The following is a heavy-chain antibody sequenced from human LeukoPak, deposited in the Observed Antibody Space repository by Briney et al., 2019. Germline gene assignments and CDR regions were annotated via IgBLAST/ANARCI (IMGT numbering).Heavy chain of an antibody. J-gene: IGHJ6*03. CDR3: ARSELHIDYYYYYMDV. V-gene: IGHV1-69*01. Sequence: SVKVPCKASGGTFSSYAISWVRQAPGQGLEWMGGIIPIFGTANYAQKFQGRVTITADESTSTAYMELSSLRSEDTAVYYCARSELHIDYYYYYMDVWGRGTTVTVSS. D-gene: IGHD1-26*01. CDR1: GGTFSSYA. CDR2: IIPIFGTA.